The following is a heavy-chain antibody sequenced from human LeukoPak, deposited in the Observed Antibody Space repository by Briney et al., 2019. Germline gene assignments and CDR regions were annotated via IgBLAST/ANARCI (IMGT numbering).Heavy chain of an antibody. Sequence: SETLSLTCAVSDYSISSGYYWGWIRQPPGKRLEWIGNIYHTGSTYYNPSLKSRVTMSVDRSKNQFSLKLSSVTAADTALYYCARRSSDIVAPYFDYWGQGTLVTVSS. CDR2: IYHTGST. D-gene: IGHD5-12*01. CDR1: DYSISSGYY. CDR3: ARRSSDIVAPYFDY. J-gene: IGHJ4*02. V-gene: IGHV4-38-2*01.